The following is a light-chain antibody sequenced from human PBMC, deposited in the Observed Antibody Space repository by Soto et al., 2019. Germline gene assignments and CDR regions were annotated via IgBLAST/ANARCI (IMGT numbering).Light chain of an antibody. J-gene: IGKJ3*01. Sequence: EIVLTQSPGTLSLSPGDRATLSCRASQSVSTNYLAWYQQNLGQAPRLLIYGASSRATGIPDRFSGNGSGTDFTLTISRLEPEDFAVFYCYQYGSTPFTFGPGTKVDIK. CDR3: YQYGSTPFT. V-gene: IGKV3-20*01. CDR2: GAS. CDR1: QSVSTNY.